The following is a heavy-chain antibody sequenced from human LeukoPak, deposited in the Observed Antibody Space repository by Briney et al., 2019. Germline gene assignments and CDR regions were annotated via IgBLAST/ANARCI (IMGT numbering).Heavy chain of an antibody. Sequence: GGSLRLSCAASGFTFSSYEMTWVRQAPGKGLEWISYISSSGSAIYYADSVKGRLTISRDNAKNSLYLQMNSLRAEDTAVYYCARDYNFDYWGQGTLVTVSS. V-gene: IGHV3-48*03. CDR3: ARDYNFDY. J-gene: IGHJ4*02. CDR1: GFTFSSYE. CDR2: ISSSGSAI.